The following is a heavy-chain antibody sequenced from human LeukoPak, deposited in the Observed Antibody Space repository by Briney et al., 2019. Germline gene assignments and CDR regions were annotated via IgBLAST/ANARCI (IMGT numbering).Heavy chain of an antibody. J-gene: IGHJ4*02. CDR3: AKDLYTVPGACDH. D-gene: IGHD6-19*01. CDR1: GFTFSSYA. CDR2: ISGSGDGR. Sequence: GGSLRLSYAASGFTFSSYAMNWVRQAPGKGLEWVSGISGSGDGRYYTDSVKGRFTISRDISRTTVYLQMNSLTVEDTAIYYCAKDLYTVPGACDHWGQGTLVTVSS. V-gene: IGHV3-23*01.